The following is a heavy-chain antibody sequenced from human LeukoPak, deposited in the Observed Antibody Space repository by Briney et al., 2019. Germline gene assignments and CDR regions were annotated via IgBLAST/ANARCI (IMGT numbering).Heavy chain of an antibody. CDR3: AREVGASLEGAFDI. V-gene: IGHV4-39*07. CDR2: IYYSGST. J-gene: IGHJ3*02. D-gene: IGHD1-26*01. Sequence: KASETLSLTCTVSGGSISSSSYYWGWIRQPPGKGLEWIGSIYYSGSTYYNPSLKSRVTISVDTSKNQFSLKLSSATAADTAVYYCAREVGASLEGAFDIWGQGTMVTVSS. CDR1: GGSISSSSYY.